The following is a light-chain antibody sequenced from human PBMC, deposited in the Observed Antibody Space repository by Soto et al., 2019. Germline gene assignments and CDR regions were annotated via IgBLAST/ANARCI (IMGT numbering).Light chain of an antibody. CDR3: QQYKSYSS. V-gene: IGKV1-5*01. CDR2: DAS. Sequence: DIQMTQSPSTLSASVGDRVTITCRASQSISNWLAWYQQKPGKAPSPLIYDASSLESGVPSRFSGSGSGTEFTLTISSLQPDDFATYYCQQYKSYSSFGPGTKVDIK. J-gene: IGKJ3*01. CDR1: QSISNW.